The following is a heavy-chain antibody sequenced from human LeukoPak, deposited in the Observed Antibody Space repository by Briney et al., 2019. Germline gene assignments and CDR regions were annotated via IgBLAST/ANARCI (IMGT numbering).Heavy chain of an antibody. CDR1: GGSFSGYY. Sequence: SETLSLTCAVYGGSFSGYYWSWIRQPPGKGLELIGEINHSGSTNYNPSLKSRVTISVDTSKNQFSLKLSSVTAADTAVYYCARGKLYYYGSGSYYKAAFFDYWGQGTLVTVSS. D-gene: IGHD3-10*01. CDR2: INHSGST. V-gene: IGHV4-34*01. CDR3: ARGKLYYYGSGSYYKAAFFDY. J-gene: IGHJ4*02.